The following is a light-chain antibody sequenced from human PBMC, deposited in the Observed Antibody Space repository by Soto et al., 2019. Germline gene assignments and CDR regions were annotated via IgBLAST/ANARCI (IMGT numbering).Light chain of an antibody. CDR3: QQRSNWRRT. Sequence: EIVMTQSPVTLSVSPGERATLSCRASQSVSSYLAWYQQKPGQAPRLLIYDASNRATGIPARFSGSGSGTDFTLTISSLEPEDFAVYYCQQRSNWRRTFGQGTKVDIK. V-gene: IGKV3-11*01. J-gene: IGKJ1*01. CDR1: QSVSSY. CDR2: DAS.